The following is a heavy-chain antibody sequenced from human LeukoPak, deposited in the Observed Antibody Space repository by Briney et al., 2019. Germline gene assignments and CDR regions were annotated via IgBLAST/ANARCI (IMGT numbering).Heavy chain of an antibody. CDR2: IIPIFGIA. D-gene: IGHD1-1*01. J-gene: IGHJ5*02. V-gene: IGHV1-69*04. CDR1: GGTFSSYA. Sequence: VASVKVSCKASGGTFSSYAISWVRQAPGQGLEWMGRIIPIFGIANYAQKFQGRVTITADKSTSTAYMELSSLRSEDTAVYYCASRQTGTTSGSWFDPWGRGTLVTVSS. CDR3: ASRQTGTTSGSWFDP.